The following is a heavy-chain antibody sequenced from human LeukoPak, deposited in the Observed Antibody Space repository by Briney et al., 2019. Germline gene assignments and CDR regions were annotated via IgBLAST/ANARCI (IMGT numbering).Heavy chain of an antibody. CDR2: IIPIFGTA. Sequence: ASVKVSCKASGGTFSSYAISWVRQAPGQGLEWMGGIIPIFGTANYAQKFQGRVTITTDESTSTAYMELSSLRSEDTAVYYCARDQYPYCTNGVCPWWFDPWGQGTLVTVSS. D-gene: IGHD2-8*01. V-gene: IGHV1-69*05. J-gene: IGHJ5*02. CDR1: GGTFSSYA. CDR3: ARDQYPYCTNGVCPWWFDP.